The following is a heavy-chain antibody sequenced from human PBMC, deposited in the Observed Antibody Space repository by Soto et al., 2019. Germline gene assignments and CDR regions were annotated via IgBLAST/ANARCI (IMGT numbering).Heavy chain of an antibody. V-gene: IGHV4-34*01. J-gene: IGHJ5*02. CDR2: INHSGST. D-gene: IGHD3-3*01. CDR3: ARFIPTYYDFWSGNNWFDP. CDR1: GGSFSGYY. Sequence: SETLSLTCAVYGGSFSGYYWSWIRQPPGKGLEWIGEINHSGSTNYNPSLKSRVTISVDTSKNQFSLKLSSVTAADTAVYYCARFIPTYYDFWSGNNWFDPWGQGTLVTVSS.